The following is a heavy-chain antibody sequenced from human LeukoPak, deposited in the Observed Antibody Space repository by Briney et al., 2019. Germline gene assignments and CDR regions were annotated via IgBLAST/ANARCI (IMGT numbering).Heavy chain of an antibody. J-gene: IGHJ6*02. CDR3: ARDRLWSGLGMDV. D-gene: IGHD5-18*01. CDR2: IRYDGSNK. CDR1: GFTFSSYG. Sequence: PGGSLRLSCAASGFTFSSYGMHWVRQAPGKGLEWVAFIRYDGSNKYYADSVKGRFTISRDNSKNTLYLQMNSLRAEDTAVYYCARDRLWSGLGMDVWGQGTTVTVSS. V-gene: IGHV3-30*02.